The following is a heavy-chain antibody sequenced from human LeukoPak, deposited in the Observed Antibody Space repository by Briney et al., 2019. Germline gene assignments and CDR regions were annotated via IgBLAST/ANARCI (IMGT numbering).Heavy chain of an antibody. J-gene: IGHJ4*02. CDR1: GGSISSSSYY. Sequence: SETLSLTCTASGGSISSSSYYWGWIRQPPGKGLEWIGYIYYSGSSYYNPSLKSRVTISVDTSKNQFSLKLSPVTAADTAVYFCASRYDYSNYIDYWGQGTLVTVSS. D-gene: IGHD4-11*01. CDR3: ASRYDYSNYIDY. V-gene: IGHV4-39*01. CDR2: IYYSGSS.